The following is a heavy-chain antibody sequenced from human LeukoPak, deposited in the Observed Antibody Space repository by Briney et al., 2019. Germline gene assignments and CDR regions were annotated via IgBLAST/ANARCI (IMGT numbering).Heavy chain of an antibody. CDR2: INPNSGGT. Sequence: EASVKVSCKASGYTFTGYYMHWVRQAPGQGLEWMGWINPNSGGTNYAQKFQGRVTMTRDTSISTAYMELSRLRSDDTAVYYCARELNETGVTTPGYWGQGTLVTVSS. J-gene: IGHJ4*02. D-gene: IGHD4-11*01. CDR3: ARELNETGVTTPGY. CDR1: GYTFTGYY. V-gene: IGHV1-2*02.